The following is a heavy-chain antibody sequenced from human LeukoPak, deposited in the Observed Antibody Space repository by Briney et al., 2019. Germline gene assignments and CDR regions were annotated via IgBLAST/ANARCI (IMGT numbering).Heavy chain of an antibody. CDR2: ISYDGSNK. CDR3: ARASPDLSLFDP. J-gene: IGHJ5*02. CDR1: GFTFSDYY. Sequence: PGGSLRLSCAASGFTFSDYYMSWIRQAPGKGLEWVAVISYDGSNKYYADSVKGRFTISRDNSKNTLYLQMNRLRAEDTGVYYCARASPDLSLFDPWGQGTLVTVSS. D-gene: IGHD3-16*02. V-gene: IGHV3-30-3*01.